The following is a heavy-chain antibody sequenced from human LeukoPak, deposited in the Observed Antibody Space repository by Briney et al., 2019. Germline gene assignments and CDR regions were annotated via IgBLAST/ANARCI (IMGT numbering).Heavy chain of an antibody. CDR1: GGSFSGYY. CDR3: ARSKQQLVLGDAFDI. J-gene: IGHJ3*02. Sequence: SETLSLTCAVYGGSFSGYYWGWIRQPPGKGLEWIGSIYYSGSTYYNPSLKSRVTISVDTSKNQFSLKLSSVTAADTAVYYCARSKQQLVLGDAFDIWGQGTMVTVSS. V-gene: IGHV4-39*01. CDR2: IYYSGST. D-gene: IGHD6-13*01.